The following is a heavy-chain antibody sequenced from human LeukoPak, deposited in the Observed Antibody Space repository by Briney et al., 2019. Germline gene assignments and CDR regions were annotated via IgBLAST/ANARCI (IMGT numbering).Heavy chain of an antibody. CDR2: VNPHSGGT. V-gene: IGHV1-2*02. CDR3: ARDRSSLYNGNYAF. Sequence: ASVKVSCKASGYTFTGYYMHWVRQAPGQGLEFMGWVNPHSGGTSYAAKFRGRVTLTRDTSTTTSYMDLSSLTSDDTAVYYCARDRSSLYNGNYAFWGQGTLVTVSS. D-gene: IGHD5-12*01. J-gene: IGHJ4*02. CDR1: GYTFTGYY.